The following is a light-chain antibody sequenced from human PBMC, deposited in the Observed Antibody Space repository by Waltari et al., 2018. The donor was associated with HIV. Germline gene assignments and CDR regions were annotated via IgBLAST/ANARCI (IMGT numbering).Light chain of an antibody. J-gene: IGLJ1*01. CDR2: GDT. V-gene: IGLV3-9*01. CDR1: SIGSKS. CDR3: QVWDKNTGI. Sequence: SYELTQPLSVSVALGQTAKVPCGGDSIGSKSVQWYQQKPGQAPVLVIYGDTNRPSGIPERYSGSNSVNTSTLSISSAQAGDEADYYCQVWDKNTGIFGTGTKVTGL.